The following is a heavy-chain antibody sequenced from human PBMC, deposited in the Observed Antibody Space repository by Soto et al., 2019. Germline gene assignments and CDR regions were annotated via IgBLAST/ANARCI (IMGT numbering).Heavy chain of an antibody. CDR1: GFTFSSHG. CDR2: IWYDGSNK. CDR3: ARKGQQLELDY. D-gene: IGHD6-13*01. Sequence: QVQLVESGGGVVQPGRSLRLSCAASGFTFSSHGMHWVRQAPGKGLEWVAVIWYDGSNKYYADSVKGRFTISRDNSKNMLYIQMNSPRAEDTAVYYCARKGQQLELDYWGQGTLVTVSS. V-gene: IGHV3-33*01. J-gene: IGHJ4*02.